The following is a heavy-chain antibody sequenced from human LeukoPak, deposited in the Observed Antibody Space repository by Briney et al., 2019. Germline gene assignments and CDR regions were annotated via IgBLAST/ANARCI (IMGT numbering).Heavy chain of an antibody. V-gene: IGHV3-74*01. CDR1: GFTFTNYW. CDR3: VGTIASRGSEY. J-gene: IGHJ4*02. D-gene: IGHD6-6*01. CDR2: LPPDELGI. Sequence: GGSLRLSCAASGFTFTNYWMHWVRQAPGMGPVWVSRLPPDELGIIYADSVKGRFTVSRDNAKNTVYLQMNNLRVDDTAMYYCVGTIASRGSEYWGQGALVTVSS.